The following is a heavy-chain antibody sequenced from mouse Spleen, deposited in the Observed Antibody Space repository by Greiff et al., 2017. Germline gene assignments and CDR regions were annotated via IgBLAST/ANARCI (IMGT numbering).Heavy chain of an antibody. Sequence: EVQGVESGGGLVKPGGSLKLSCAASGFTFSSYAMSWVRQSPEKRLEWVAEISSGGSYTYYPDTVTGRFTISRDNAKNTLYLEMSSLRSEDTAMYYCAREGYYYAMDYWGQGTSVTVSS. V-gene: IGHV5-9-4*01. J-gene: IGHJ4*01. CDR2: ISSGGSYT. CDR3: AREGYYYAMDY. CDR1: GFTFSSYA.